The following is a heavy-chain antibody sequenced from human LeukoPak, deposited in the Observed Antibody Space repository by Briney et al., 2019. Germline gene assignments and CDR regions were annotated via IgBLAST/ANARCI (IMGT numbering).Heavy chain of an antibody. V-gene: IGHV4-59*01. CDR2: IYYSGSI. D-gene: IGHD3-22*01. Sequence: PSETLSLTCTVSGGSISSYYWSWIRQPPGKGLEWIGYIYYSGSINYNPSLKSRVTISVDTSKNQFSLKLSSVTAADTAVYYCASSYDSSGYINNWGQGTLVTVSS. CDR3: ASSYDSSGYINN. CDR1: GGSISSYY. J-gene: IGHJ4*02.